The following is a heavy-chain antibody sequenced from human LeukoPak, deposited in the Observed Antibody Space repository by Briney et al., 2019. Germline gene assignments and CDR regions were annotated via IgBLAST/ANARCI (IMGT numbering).Heavy chain of an antibody. D-gene: IGHD3-3*01. CDR3: ARGGYDFWSGDPTYNWFDP. J-gene: IGHJ5*02. Sequence: PSETLSLTCTVSGGSISSYYWSWLRQPPGKGLEWIWYIYYCGSTNYNPSLKSRVTISVDTSKNQFYLKLSSVTAADTAVYYCARGGYDFWSGDPTYNWFDPWGQGTLVTVSS. CDR2: IYYCGST. CDR1: GGSISSYY. V-gene: IGHV4-59*01.